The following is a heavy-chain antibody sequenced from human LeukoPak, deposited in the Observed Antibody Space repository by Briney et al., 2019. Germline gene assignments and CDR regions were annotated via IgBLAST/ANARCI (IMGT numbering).Heavy chain of an antibody. D-gene: IGHD2-2*01. Sequence: SETLSLTCAVYGGSFSGYYWSWIRQPPGKGLEWIGEINHSGSTNYNPSLKSRVTISVDTSKNQFSLKLSSVTAADTAMYYCARVGVQIVVVPAATTQTTYYYYMDVWGKGTTVTVSS. V-gene: IGHV4-34*01. CDR3: ARVGVQIVVVPAATTQTTYYYYMDV. CDR2: INHSGST. CDR1: GGSFSGYY. J-gene: IGHJ6*03.